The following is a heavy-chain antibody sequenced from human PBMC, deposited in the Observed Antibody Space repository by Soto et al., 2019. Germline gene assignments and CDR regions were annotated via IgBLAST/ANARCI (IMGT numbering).Heavy chain of an antibody. D-gene: IGHD6-13*01. Sequence: EVQLLESGGGLVQPGGSLRLSCAASGFTYSSYAMSWVRQAPGEGLEWVSAISGSGSTTYYADSVKGRFTISRDNSKNTLYLQMNSLRAEDTAVYYCAKDRSSHDYWGQGTLVTVSS. V-gene: IGHV3-23*01. CDR3: AKDRSSHDY. J-gene: IGHJ4*02. CDR1: GFTYSSYA. CDR2: ISGSGSTT.